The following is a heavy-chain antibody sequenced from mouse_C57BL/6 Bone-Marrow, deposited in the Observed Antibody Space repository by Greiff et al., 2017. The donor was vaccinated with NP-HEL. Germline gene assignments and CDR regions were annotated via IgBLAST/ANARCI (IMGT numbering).Heavy chain of an antibody. V-gene: IGHV3-6*01. D-gene: IGHD1-1*01. CDR3: ATYYYGSSYGGYAMDY. CDR1: GYSITSGYY. Sequence: EVQLVESGPGLVKPSQSLSLTCSVTGYSITSGYYWNWIRQFPGNKLEWMGYISYDGSNNYNPSLKNRISITRDTSKNQFFLKLNSVTTEDTATYYCATYYYGSSYGGYAMDYWGQGTSVTVSS. CDR2: ISYDGSN. J-gene: IGHJ4*01.